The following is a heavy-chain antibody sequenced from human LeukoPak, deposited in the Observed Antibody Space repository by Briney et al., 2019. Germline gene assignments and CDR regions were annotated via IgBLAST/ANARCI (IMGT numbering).Heavy chain of an antibody. CDR1: GFTFSNYG. CDR2: IWDDGSNE. V-gene: IGHV3-33*01. J-gene: IGHJ4*02. CDR3: ARVHGDGYNSRYFDY. Sequence: GGSLRLSCAASGFTFSNYGMHWVRQAPGKGLEWVAVIWDDGSNEYYADSVKGRFTIFRDNRRNTLYLQMNSLRAEDTAVYYCARVHGDGYNSRYFDYWGQGTLVTVSS. D-gene: IGHD5-24*01.